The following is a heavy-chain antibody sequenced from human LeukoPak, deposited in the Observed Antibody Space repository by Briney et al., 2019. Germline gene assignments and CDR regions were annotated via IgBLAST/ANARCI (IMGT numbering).Heavy chain of an antibody. V-gene: IGHV4-34*01. D-gene: IGHD6-19*01. CDR2: INHSGST. J-gene: IGHJ5*02. Sequence: SETLSLTCAVYGGSYSGYYWSWIRQPPGKGLEWIGEINHSGSTNYNPSLKSRVTISVDTSKNQFSLKLSSVTAADTAVYYCARGRRTYSSDWYLKPEKHNWFDPWGQGTLVTVSS. CDR1: GGSYSGYY. CDR3: ARGRRTYSSDWYLKPEKHNWFDP.